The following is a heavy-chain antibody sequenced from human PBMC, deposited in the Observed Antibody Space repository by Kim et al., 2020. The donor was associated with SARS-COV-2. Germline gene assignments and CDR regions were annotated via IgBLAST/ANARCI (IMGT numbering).Heavy chain of an antibody. D-gene: IGHD2-2*01. V-gene: IGHV3-21*01. J-gene: IGHJ4*02. CDR1: GFTFSSYS. CDR3: ARDAERVPAAMLGY. CDR2: ISSSSSYI. Sequence: GGSLRLSCAASGFTFSSYSMNWVRQAPGKGLEWVSSISSSSSYIYYADSVKGRFTISRDNAKNSLYLQMNSLRAEDTAVYYCARDAERVPAAMLGYWGQGTLVTVSS.